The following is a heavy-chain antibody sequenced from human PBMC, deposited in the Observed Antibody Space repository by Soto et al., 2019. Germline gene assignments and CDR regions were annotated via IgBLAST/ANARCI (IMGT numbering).Heavy chain of an antibody. J-gene: IGHJ4*02. V-gene: IGHV4-39*01. Sequence: PSETLSLTCTVSGGSISSSSYYWGWIRRPPGKGLEWIGSIYYSGSTYYNPSLKSRVTISVDTSKNQFSLKLSSVTAADTVVYYCARHIPPTVTTIDYWGQGTLVTVSS. CDR1: GGSISSSSYY. D-gene: IGHD4-17*01. CDR2: IYYSGST. CDR3: ARHIPPTVTTIDY.